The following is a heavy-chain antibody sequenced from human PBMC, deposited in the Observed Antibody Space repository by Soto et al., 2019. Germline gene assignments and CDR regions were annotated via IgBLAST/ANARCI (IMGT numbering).Heavy chain of an antibody. V-gene: IGHV1-18*01. CDR3: ARDRVTNNYGYSYGSFDY. CDR1: GYTFTSYG. CDR2: ISAYNGNT. D-gene: IGHD5-18*01. J-gene: IGHJ4*02. Sequence: GASVKVSCKASGYTFTSYGISWVRQAPGQGLEWMGWISAYNGNTNYAQKLQGRVTMTTDTSTSTAYMELRSLRSDDTAVYYCARDRVTNNYGYSYGSFDYWGQGTLVTVSS.